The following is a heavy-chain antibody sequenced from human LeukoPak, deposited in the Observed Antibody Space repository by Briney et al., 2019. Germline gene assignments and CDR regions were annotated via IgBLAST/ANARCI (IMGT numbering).Heavy chain of an antibody. CDR3: ARHAWSNYVTSSWDV. D-gene: IGHD3-16*01. CDR1: GGSIGEYY. J-gene: IGHJ6*04. CDR2: IYSSGST. V-gene: IGHV4-59*08. Sequence: SETLSLTCTVTGGSIGEYYWSWIRQAPGKGLEWIGVIYSSGSTSNNPSLTSRATMSVDTSKNQFSLKLNFVTAADTAVYFCARHAWSNYVTSSWDVWGKGTTVTVSS.